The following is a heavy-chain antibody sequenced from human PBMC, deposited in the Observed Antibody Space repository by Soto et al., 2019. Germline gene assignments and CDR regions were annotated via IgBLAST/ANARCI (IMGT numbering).Heavy chain of an antibody. CDR1: GFTFSNYW. V-gene: IGHV3-7*01. CDR3: ARDGYYYGMDV. CDR2: IKQDGSEK. Sequence: GGSLRLSCAASGFTFSNYWMTWVRQAPGKGLEWVANIKQDGSEKYYVGSVKGRFTISRDNAKNSLYLQMNFLRAEDTAVYYCARDGYYYGMDVWGQGTTVTVSS. J-gene: IGHJ6*02.